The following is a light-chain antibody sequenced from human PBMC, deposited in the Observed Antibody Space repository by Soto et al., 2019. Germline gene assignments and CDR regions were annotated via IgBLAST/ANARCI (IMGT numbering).Light chain of an antibody. CDR3: QVWGSNADPYVV. CDR1: NIGGKS. CDR2: NDG. Sequence: SSELTQPPSVSVAPGKTARITCGGTNIGGKSVHWYQLKPGQAPVLIIYNDGDRPSGIPERFSGSNSGNTATLTVSWVEAGDEADYYCQVWGSNADPYVVFGGGTKVTVL. V-gene: IGLV3-21*04. J-gene: IGLJ2*01.